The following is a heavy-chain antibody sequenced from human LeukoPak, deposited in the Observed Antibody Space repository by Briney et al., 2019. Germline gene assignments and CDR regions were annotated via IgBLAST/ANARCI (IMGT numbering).Heavy chain of an antibody. Sequence: ASVKVSCKASGGTFSSYAISWVRQAPGQGLEWMGWISAYNGNTNYAQKLQGRVTMTTDTSTSTAYMELRSLRSDDTAVYYCARDPVGNTYYYDSSGYSYWGQGTLVTVSS. D-gene: IGHD3-22*01. CDR3: ARDPVGNTYYYDSSGYSY. V-gene: IGHV1-18*01. CDR1: GGTFSSYA. J-gene: IGHJ4*02. CDR2: ISAYNGNT.